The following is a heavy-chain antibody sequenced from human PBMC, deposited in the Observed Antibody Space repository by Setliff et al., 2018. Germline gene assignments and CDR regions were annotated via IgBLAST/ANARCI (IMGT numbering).Heavy chain of an antibody. J-gene: IGHJ2*01. D-gene: IGHD5-18*01. CDR3: ARNPDTSSKVDV. V-gene: IGHV3-11*01. Sequence: GGSLRLSCAASGFTFSDHSMTWIRQAPGKGLEWVAHIFRSSGSTYYADSVKGRFTISRDNAENSLYLQMNSLNADDTAVYYCARNPDTSSKVDVWGRGALVSVSS. CDR2: IFRSSGST. CDR1: GFTFSDHS.